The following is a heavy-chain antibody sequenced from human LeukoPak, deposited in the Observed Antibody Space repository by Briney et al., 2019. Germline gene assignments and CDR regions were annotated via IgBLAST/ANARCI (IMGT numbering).Heavy chain of an antibody. CDR3: AKVKNTGSYLSHVDY. CDR2: ISYDGTNK. CDR1: GFTFSSYD. Sequence: PGRSLRLSCAASGFTFSSYDMHWVRQAPGKGLEWVAVISYDGTNKYYADSVKGRFTISRDNSKNSLYLQMNSLRTEDTALYYCAKVKNTGSYLSHVDYWGQGTLVTVSS. D-gene: IGHD3-10*01. V-gene: IGHV3-30*18. J-gene: IGHJ4*02.